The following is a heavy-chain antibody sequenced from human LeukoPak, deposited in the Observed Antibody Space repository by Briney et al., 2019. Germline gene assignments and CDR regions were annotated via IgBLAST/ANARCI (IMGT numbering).Heavy chain of an antibody. V-gene: IGHV4-59*01. Sequence: PSETLSLTCTVSGGSISNYYWSWMRQPPGKGLEWIGYIHYSGSTKYNPSLKSRVTISSDTSKNQFSLKLSSVTAADTAVYYCARSLALGRGLNWFDPWGQGTLVTVSS. CDR3: ARSLALGRGLNWFDP. CDR2: IHYSGST. D-gene: IGHD3-10*01. CDR1: GGSISNYY. J-gene: IGHJ5*02.